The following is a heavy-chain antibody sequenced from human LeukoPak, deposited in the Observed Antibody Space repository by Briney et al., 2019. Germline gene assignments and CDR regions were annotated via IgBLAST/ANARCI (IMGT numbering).Heavy chain of an antibody. Sequence: PSETLSLTCTVSGGSISSYYWSWIRQPPGKGLEWIGYIYYSGSTNYNPSLKSRVTISVDTSKNQFSLKLSSVTAADTAVYYCARVRLRTTDAFDIWGQGTMVTVSS. J-gene: IGHJ3*02. D-gene: IGHD5-12*01. V-gene: IGHV4-59*01. CDR1: GGSISSYY. CDR3: ARVRLRTTDAFDI. CDR2: IYYSGST.